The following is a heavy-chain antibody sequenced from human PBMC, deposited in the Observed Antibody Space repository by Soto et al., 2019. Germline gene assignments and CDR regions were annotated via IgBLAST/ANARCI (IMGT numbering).Heavy chain of an antibody. V-gene: IGHV3-23*01. D-gene: IGHD3-22*01. J-gene: IGHJ2*01. Sequence: QPGGSVRLSCAASGFIFSSYSRIWVRQAPGKGLEWVSSISSSGGSTYYADSVKGRFTISRDNSKNTLYLQMNSLRAEDTAVYYCAKDQGYYYDSSGAHALWGRGTLVTVSS. CDR1: GFIFSSYS. CDR3: AKDQGYYYDSSGAHAL. CDR2: ISSSGGST.